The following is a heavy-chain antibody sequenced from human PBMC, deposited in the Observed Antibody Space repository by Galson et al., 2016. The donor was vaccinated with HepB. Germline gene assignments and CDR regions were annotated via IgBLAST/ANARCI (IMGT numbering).Heavy chain of an antibody. CDR2: ISGAGGST. CDR3: AKGNTVTTRLFDY. CDR1: GFTFNTYA. V-gene: IGHV3-23*01. Sequence: SLRLSCAASGFTFNTYAMSWVRQAPGKGLEWVSSISGAGGSTYYADSVKGRFTIFRENSRNTLYLQMHSLRAEDTAIYYCAKGNTVTTRLFDYWGQGTLVTVSS. J-gene: IGHJ4*02. D-gene: IGHD4-17*01.